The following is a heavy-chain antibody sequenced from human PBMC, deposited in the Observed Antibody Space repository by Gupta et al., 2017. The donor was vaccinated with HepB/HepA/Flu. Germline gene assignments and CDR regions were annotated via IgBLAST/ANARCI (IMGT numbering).Heavy chain of an antibody. CDR2: IKSKTDGGTT. CDR1: GFTFSNAW. J-gene: IGHJ4*02. D-gene: IGHD3-3*01. CDR3: TTAGFESVRFLEWFMAIFDY. Sequence: EVQLVESGGGLVKPGGSLRLSCAASGFTFSNAWLSWVRQAPGKGLEWVGRIKSKTDGGTTDYAAPVKGRFTISRDESKNTLYLQMNSLKTEDTAVYYCTTAGFESVRFLEWFMAIFDYWGQGTLVTVSS. V-gene: IGHV3-15*01.